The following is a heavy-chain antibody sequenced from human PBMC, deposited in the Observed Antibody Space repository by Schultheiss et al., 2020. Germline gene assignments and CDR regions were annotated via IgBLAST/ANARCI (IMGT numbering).Heavy chain of an antibody. CDR3: AKCSDYGDYVPLD. Sequence: GGSLRLSCAASGFTFSSYAMSWVRQAPGKGLEWVSGISGSGGSTYYADSVKGRFTISRDNSKNTLYLQMNSLRAEDTALYYCAKCSDYGDYVPLDWGQGTLVTVSS. CDR2: ISGSGGST. CDR1: GFTFSSYA. V-gene: IGHV3-23*01. D-gene: IGHD4-17*01. J-gene: IGHJ4*02.